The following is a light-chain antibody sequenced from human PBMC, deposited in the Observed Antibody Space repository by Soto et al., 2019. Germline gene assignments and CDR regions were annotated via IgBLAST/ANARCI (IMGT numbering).Light chain of an antibody. CDR1: QSVTSSY. V-gene: IGKV3-20*01. J-gene: IGKJ1*01. CDR3: QQYGSSPWT. CDR2: GAS. Sequence: EIVLTQSPGTLSLSPGEGATLSCRASQSVTSSYLGWYQQKPGQAPRLLICGASSRATGIPDRFSGSGSGTDFTLTISRLEPEDFAVYYCQQYGSSPWTFGQGTKVEIK.